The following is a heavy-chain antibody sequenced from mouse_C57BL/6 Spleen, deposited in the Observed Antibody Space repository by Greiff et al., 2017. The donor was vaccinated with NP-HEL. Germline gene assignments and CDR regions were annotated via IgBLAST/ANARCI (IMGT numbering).Heavy chain of an antibody. CDR3: ARGRGGNWYFDV. V-gene: IGHV5-6*01. J-gene: IGHJ1*03. CDR2: ISSGGSYT. D-gene: IGHD2-14*01. CDR1: GFTFSSYG. Sequence: EVMLVESGGDLVKPGGSLKLSCAASGFTFSSYGMSWVRQTPDKRLEWVATISSGGSYTYYPDSVKGRFTISRDNAKNTLYLQMSSLKSEDTAMYYCARGRGGNWYFDVWGTGTTVTVSS.